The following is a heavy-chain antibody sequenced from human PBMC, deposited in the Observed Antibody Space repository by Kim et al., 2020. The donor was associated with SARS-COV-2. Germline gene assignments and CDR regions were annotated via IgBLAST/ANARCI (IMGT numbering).Heavy chain of an antibody. D-gene: IGHD3-22*01. CDR1: GGSISSYY. CDR3: ARGVEIDYYYYGMDV. V-gene: IGHV4-59*01. Sequence: SETLSLTCTVSGGSISSYYWSWIRQPPGKGLEWIGYIYYSGSTNYNPSLKSRVTISVDTSKNQFSLKLSSVTAADTAVYYCARGVEIDYYYYGMDVWGQGTTVTVSS. CDR2: IYYSGST. J-gene: IGHJ6*02.